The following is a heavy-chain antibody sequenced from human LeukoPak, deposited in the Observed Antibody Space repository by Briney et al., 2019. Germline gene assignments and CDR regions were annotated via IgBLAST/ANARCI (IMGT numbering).Heavy chain of an antibody. CDR3: ARIGYSSSWQPYYYGMDV. CDR1: GGSISSYY. Sequence: SETLSLTCTVSGGSISSYYWSWIRQPPGKGLEWIGYYSGSTNYNPSLKSRVTISVDTSKNQFSLKLSSVTAADTAVYYCARIGYSSSWQPYYYGMDVWGQETTVAVSS. J-gene: IGHJ6*02. D-gene: IGHD6-13*01. V-gene: IGHV4-59*08. CDR2: YSGST.